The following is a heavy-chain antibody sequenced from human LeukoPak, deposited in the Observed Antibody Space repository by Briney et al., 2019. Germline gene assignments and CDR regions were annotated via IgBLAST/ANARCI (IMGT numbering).Heavy chain of an antibody. J-gene: IGHJ4*02. CDR1: GGSISSSTYY. CDR3: ARVAGSYTTFYFDY. CDR2: ISHSGST. D-gene: IGHD1-26*01. Sequence: PSETLSLTCTVSGGSISSSTYYWGWIRQPPGKGLEWIGSISHSGSTYYNPSLKSRVTISVDTSKNQFSLKLSSVTAADTAVYYCARVAGSYTTFYFDYWGQGTLVTVSS. V-gene: IGHV4-39*07.